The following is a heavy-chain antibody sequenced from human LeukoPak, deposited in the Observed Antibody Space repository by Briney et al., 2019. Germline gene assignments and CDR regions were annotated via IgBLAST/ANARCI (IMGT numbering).Heavy chain of an antibody. CDR3: AKDANTGWSYFDY. V-gene: IGHV3-30*02. CDR2: IRYDGSDE. J-gene: IGHJ4*02. Sequence: GGSLRLSCAASAFIFSNYGIHWVRQAPGKGLEWVAFIRYDGSDEYYADSVKGRFTISRDNSKNTLFLQMNSLRAEDTAVYYCAKDANTGWSYFDYWGQGTLVTVSS. CDR1: AFIFSNYG. D-gene: IGHD6-19*01.